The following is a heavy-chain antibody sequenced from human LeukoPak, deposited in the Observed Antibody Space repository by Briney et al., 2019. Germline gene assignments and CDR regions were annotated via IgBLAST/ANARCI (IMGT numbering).Heavy chain of an antibody. CDR3: ARGKGSGWTFDY. J-gene: IGHJ4*02. CDR1: GGSISSGGHY. V-gene: IGHV4-39*07. Sequence: SETLSLTCNVSGGSISSGGHYWTWIRQPPGKGLEWIGEINHSGSTNYNPSLKSRVTISVDTSKNQFSLKLSSVTAADTAVYYCARGKGSGWTFDYWGQGTLVTVSS. CDR2: INHSGST. D-gene: IGHD6-19*01.